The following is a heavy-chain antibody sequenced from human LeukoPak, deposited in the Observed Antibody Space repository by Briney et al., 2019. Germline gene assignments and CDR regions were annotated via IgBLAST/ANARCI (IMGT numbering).Heavy chain of an antibody. CDR1: GGSFSGYY. D-gene: IGHD1-26*01. J-gene: IGHJ4*02. V-gene: IGHV4-34*01. CDR2: INHSGST. CDR3: ARLRQGWGLS. Sequence: SETLSLTCAVYGGSFSGYYWSWIRQPPGKGLEWIGEINHSGSTNYNPSLKSRVTISVDTSKNQFSLKLSSVTAADTAVYYCARLRQGWGLSWGQGTLVTVSS.